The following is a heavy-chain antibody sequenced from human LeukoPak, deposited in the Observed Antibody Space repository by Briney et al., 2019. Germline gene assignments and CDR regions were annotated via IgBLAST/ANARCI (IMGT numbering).Heavy chain of an antibody. J-gene: IGHJ4*02. V-gene: IGHV3-73*01. CDR1: GFSFSGSA. CDR2: IRSKPHNYAT. CDR3: TPVVGDVVFTNAY. D-gene: IGHD2-21*01. Sequence: GGSLRLSCAASGFSFSGSAMHWVRQASGKGLEWVGRIRSKPHNYATAYAASVNGRFTLSRDDSENTAFLQMNSLRTEDTAVYYCTPVVGDVVFTNAYWGQGTLVTVSS.